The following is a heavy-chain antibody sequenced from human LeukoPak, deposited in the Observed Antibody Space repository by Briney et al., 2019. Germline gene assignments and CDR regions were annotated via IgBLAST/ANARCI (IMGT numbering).Heavy chain of an antibody. V-gene: IGHV3-48*01. CDR2: ISSSSSTI. J-gene: IGHJ3*02. D-gene: IGHD2-2*01. CDR3: ARDQEICAFDI. CDR1: GFTFSSYS. Sequence: PGGSLRLSCAASGFTFSSYSMNWVRQAPGKGLEWVSYISSSSSTIYYADSVKGRFTISRDNAKNSLYLQMNSLRAEDTAVYYCARDQEICAFDIWGQGTMVTVSS.